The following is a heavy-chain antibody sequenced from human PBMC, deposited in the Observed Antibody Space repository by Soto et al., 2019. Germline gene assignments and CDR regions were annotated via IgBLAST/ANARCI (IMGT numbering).Heavy chain of an antibody. CDR3: EKNNRYCSSTTCFVFDS. CDR1: GFTFSGYW. V-gene: IGHV3-7*01. D-gene: IGHD2-2*01. J-gene: IGHJ4*02. CDR2: IKQDGSEK. Sequence: EVQLVESGGGLVQPGGSLRLSCAASGFTFSGYWMSWVRQAPGKGLEWVANIKQDGSEKGYVDSVKGRFTVARDNAKNSLYLLMNSLRDEYTAVYYFEKNNRYCSSTTCFVFDSWGQGTLVTVSS.